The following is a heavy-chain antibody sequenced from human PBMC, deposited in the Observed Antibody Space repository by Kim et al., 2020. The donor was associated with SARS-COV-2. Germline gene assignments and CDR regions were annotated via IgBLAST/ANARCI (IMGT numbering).Heavy chain of an antibody. CDR3: VRRNWGLLV. J-gene: IGHJ4*02. Sequence: SETLSLTCAVSGFSISSGTYYWGWIRQSPGKGPEYIGNIYYDGRTDYNPSLKSRVTISVDKSENQFSLKLTSLTATDTAIYYCVRRNWGLLVWGQGTLVT. D-gene: IGHD7-27*01. CDR2: IYYDGRT. CDR1: GFSISSGTYY. V-gene: IGHV4-39*01.